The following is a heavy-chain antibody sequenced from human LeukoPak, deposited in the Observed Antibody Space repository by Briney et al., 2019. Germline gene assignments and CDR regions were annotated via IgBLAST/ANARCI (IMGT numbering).Heavy chain of an antibody. D-gene: IGHD2-21*02. J-gene: IGHJ4*02. V-gene: IGHV1-46*01. CDR2: INPSGDTK. Sequence: GASVKVSCKASGGTFSSYAISWVRQAPGQGLEWMGIINPSGDTKTYAQKFQDRVTMTRDTATSTVYMELRSLRSEDTAVYYCARGNCDSDCFLFDYWGQGTLVTVSS. CDR3: ARGNCDSDCFLFDY. CDR1: GGTFSSYA.